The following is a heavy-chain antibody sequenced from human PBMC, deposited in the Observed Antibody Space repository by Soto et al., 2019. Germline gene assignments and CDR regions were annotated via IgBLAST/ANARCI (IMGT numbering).Heavy chain of an antibody. CDR2: IGRSGDTI. D-gene: IGHD1-1*01. Sequence: EVQLVESGGGLVQPGGSLRLSCAASGFTFRGYSMNWVRQAPGKGLEWVSYIGRSGDTIHYADSVRGRFTISRDNAKSSLYLQMSSLRDDDTAVYYCARDNDWAFDYWGQGNLVTVSS. V-gene: IGHV3-48*02. CDR1: GFTFRGYS. J-gene: IGHJ4*02. CDR3: ARDNDWAFDY.